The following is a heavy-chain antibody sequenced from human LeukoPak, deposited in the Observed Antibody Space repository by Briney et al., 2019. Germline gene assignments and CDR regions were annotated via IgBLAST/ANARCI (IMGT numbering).Heavy chain of an antibody. J-gene: IGHJ1*01. Sequence: PGGSLRLSCAVSAFTFSNAWMSWVRQAPGKGLEWVSYISSSSSTIYYADSVKGRFTISRDNAKNSLYLQMNSLRAEDTAVYYCARDSGYCSGGSCREHFQHWGQGTLVTVSS. D-gene: IGHD2-15*01. CDR3: ARDSGYCSGGSCREHFQH. V-gene: IGHV3-48*01. CDR1: AFTFSNAW. CDR2: ISSSSSTI.